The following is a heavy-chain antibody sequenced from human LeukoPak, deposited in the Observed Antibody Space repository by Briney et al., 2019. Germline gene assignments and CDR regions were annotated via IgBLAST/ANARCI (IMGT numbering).Heavy chain of an antibody. V-gene: IGHV3-30-3*01. CDR3: ARDARYYDILTGYPLFDY. CDR2: ISYDGSNK. J-gene: IGHJ4*02. D-gene: IGHD3-9*01. Sequence: GGCLRLSCAASGITFSSYAMHWVRQAPGKGLEWVAVISYDGSNKYYADSVKGRFTISRDNSKNTLYLQMNSLRAEDTAVYFCARDARYYDILTGYPLFDYWGQGTLVTVSS. CDR1: GITFSSYA.